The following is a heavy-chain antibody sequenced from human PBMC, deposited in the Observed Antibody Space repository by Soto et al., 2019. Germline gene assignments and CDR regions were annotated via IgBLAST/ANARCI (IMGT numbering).Heavy chain of an antibody. J-gene: IGHJ4*02. D-gene: IGHD3-10*01. CDR3: AIGRLGEFRAP. CDR2: IYYSGST. CDR1: GGSISSYY. V-gene: IGHV4-59*01. Sequence: SETLSLTCTVSGGSISSYYWCWIRQPPGKGLEWIGYIYYSGSTNYNPSLKSRVTISVATSTNKFSLTLRSVTAPDTAAHYCAIGRLGEFRAPGGQGTLFTVSS.